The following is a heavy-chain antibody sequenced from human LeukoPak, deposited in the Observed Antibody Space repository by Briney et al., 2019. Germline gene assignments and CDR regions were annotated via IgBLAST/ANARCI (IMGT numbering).Heavy chain of an antibody. J-gene: IGHJ4*02. CDR1: GGTFSSYA. CDR2: IIPIFGTA. V-gene: IGHV1-69*05. D-gene: IGHD2-15*01. Sequence: SVKVSCKASGGTFSSYAISWVRQAPGQGLEWMGGIIPIFGTANYAQKFQGRVTITTDESTSTAYMELSSLRSEDTAVYYCARMYCSGGSCYGDDYWGQGTLVTVSS. CDR3: ARMYCSGGSCYGDDY.